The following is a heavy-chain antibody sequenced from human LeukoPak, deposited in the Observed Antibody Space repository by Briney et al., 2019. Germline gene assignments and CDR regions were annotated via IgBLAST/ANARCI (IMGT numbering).Heavy chain of an antibody. CDR1: GITLSNYG. D-gene: IGHD3-22*01. J-gene: IGHJ4*02. CDR3: AKRGVVIRVILVGFHKEAYYFDS. V-gene: IGHV3-23*01. Sequence: GGSLRLSCAVSGITLSNYGMSWVRQAPGKELEWVAGISDSGGSTNYADSVKGRFTISRDNPKNTLHLQMNSLRAEDTAVYFCAKRGVVIRVILVGFHKEAYYFDSWGQGALVTVSS. CDR2: ISDSGGST.